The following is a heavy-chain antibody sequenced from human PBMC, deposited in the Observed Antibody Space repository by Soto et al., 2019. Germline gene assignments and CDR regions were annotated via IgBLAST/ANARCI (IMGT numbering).Heavy chain of an antibody. D-gene: IGHD5-12*01. Sequence: SETLSLTCTVSGGSISSGDYHWSWIRQPPGKGLEWIVYIYYSGSTSYNPSLKSRVTISVDTSKNQFSLKLSSVTAADTAVYYCASARLGGYDWDWFDPWGQGTLVTVSS. CDR3: ASARLGGYDWDWFDP. V-gene: IGHV4-30-4*01. J-gene: IGHJ5*02. CDR1: GGSISSGDYH. CDR2: IYYSGST.